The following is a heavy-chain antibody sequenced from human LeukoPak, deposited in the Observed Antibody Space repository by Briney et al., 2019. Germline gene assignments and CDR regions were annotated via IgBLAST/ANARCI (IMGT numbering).Heavy chain of an antibody. V-gene: IGHV1-69*05. CDR2: IIPIFGTA. J-gene: IGHJ4*02. D-gene: IGHD1-26*01. Sequence: ASVKVSCKASGYTFTGYYMYWVRQAPGQGLEWMGGIIPIFGTANYAQKFQGRVTITTDESTSTAYMELSSLRSEDTAVYYCVVGATSGVDYWGQGTLVTVSS. CDR3: VVGATSGVDY. CDR1: GYTFTGYY.